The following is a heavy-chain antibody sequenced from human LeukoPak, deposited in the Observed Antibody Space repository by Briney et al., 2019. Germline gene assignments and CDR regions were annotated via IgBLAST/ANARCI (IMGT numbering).Heavy chain of an antibody. Sequence: SETLSLTCTVSGGSISSYYWSWIRQPAGKGLEWIGRIYTSGSTNYNPSLKSRVTMSVDTSKNQFSLKLSSVTAADTAVYYCARDQIAAASYYSDYWGQGTLVTVSS. CDR3: ARDQIAAASYYSDY. D-gene: IGHD6-13*01. J-gene: IGHJ4*02. CDR2: IYTSGST. CDR1: GGSISSYY. V-gene: IGHV4-4*07.